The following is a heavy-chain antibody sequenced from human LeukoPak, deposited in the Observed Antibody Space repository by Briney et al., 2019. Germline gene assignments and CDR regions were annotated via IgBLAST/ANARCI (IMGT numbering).Heavy chain of an antibody. J-gene: IGHJ5*02. V-gene: IGHV4-34*01. CDR3: ARGNVEASAASNWFDP. Sequence: PSETLSLTCAVYGGSFSDYYWSWIRQPPGKGLEWIGEINHSGSTNYNPSLKSRVTISVDTSKNQFSLKLSSVTAADTAVYYCARGNVEASAASNWFDPWGQGTLVTVSS. CDR2: INHSGST. D-gene: IGHD6-13*01. CDR1: GGSFSDYY.